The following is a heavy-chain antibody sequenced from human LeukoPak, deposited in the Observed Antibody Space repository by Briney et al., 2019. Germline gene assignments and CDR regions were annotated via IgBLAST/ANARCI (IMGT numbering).Heavy chain of an antibody. D-gene: IGHD4-17*01. CDR2: INHSGST. Sequence: SETLSLTCAVYGGSFSGYYWSWIRQPPGKGLEWIGEINHSGSTNYNPSLKSRVTISVDTSKNQFSLKLSSVTPADTAVYYCARYREVTNSNSSGFDIWGQGTMVTVSS. CDR3: ARYREVTNSNSSGFDI. V-gene: IGHV4-34*01. CDR1: GGSFSGYY. J-gene: IGHJ3*02.